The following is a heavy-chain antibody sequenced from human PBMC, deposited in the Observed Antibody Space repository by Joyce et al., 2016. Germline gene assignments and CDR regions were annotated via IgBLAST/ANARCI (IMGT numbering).Heavy chain of an antibody. D-gene: IGHD6-19*01. V-gene: IGHV4-34*01. J-gene: IGHJ4*02. CDR1: GGPFRGFF. Sequence: QVQLQQWGAGLLKPSETLSLTCAVSGGPFRGFFWTWVRQPPGKGLEWIGDINNSGGNHYHPSLKTRFTFSVDTSKNQFSLKLTSLSAADTAVYYCARSQWLAPLMYWGQGTPVTVSS. CDR2: INNSGGN. CDR3: ARSQWLAPLMY.